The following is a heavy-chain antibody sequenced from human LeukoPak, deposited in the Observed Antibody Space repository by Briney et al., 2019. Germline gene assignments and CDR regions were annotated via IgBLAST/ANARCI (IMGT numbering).Heavy chain of an antibody. CDR2: ISYDGSNK. Sequence: GGSLRLSCVASGFTFNIYGMNWVRQAPGKGLEWVAVISYDGSNKYYADSVKGRFTISRDNSKNTLYLQMNSLRAEDTAVYYCARVTRFGAFDIWGQGTMVTVSS. V-gene: IGHV3-30*19. J-gene: IGHJ3*02. CDR1: GFTFNIYG. D-gene: IGHD5-18*01. CDR3: ARVTRFGAFDI.